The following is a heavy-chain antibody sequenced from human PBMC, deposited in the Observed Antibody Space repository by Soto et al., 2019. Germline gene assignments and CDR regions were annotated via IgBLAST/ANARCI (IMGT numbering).Heavy chain of an antibody. J-gene: IGHJ4*02. D-gene: IGHD1-26*01. CDR3: VRDDFGLGIDY. V-gene: IGHV4-4*02. Sequence: SETKSHTCAVSDDSLIGTHGWSWVHRPPGKGLEFIGETHHSRGTNYNPSLRSRVTMSLDNAKSTLYLQMNSLRAEDTGVYYCVRDDFGLGIDYWGLGTLVTVSS. CDR2: THHSRGT. CDR1: DDSLIGTHG.